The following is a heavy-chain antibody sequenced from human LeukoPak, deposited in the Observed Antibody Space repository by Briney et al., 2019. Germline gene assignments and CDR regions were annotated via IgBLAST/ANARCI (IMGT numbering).Heavy chain of an antibody. Sequence: ASVKVSCKASGYTFTDYYIHWVRQAPGQGLEWMGWINPNSGGTKFARNFQVRVTMTRDTSISTAYMELSSLTSEDTAVYYCARRKPTSGAQYWFDPWGQGTLVTVSS. CDR1: GYTFTDYY. J-gene: IGHJ5*02. CDR2: INPNSGGT. V-gene: IGHV1-2*02. CDR3: ARRKPTSGAQYWFDP. D-gene: IGHD3-10*01.